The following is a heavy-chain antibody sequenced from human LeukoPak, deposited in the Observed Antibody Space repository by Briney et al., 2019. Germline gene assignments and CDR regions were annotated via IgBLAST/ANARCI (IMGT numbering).Heavy chain of an antibody. D-gene: IGHD4-23*01. CDR3: ARSHPTVITPYGMDV. CDR1: GFTVSSDY. CDR2: IYNSGST. J-gene: IGHJ6*02. V-gene: IGHV3-53*01. Sequence: GGSLRLSCAVSGFTVSSDYMTWVRQAPGKGLEWVSVIYNSGSTYYADSVKGRFTISRDNSKNTVYLQMNSLRAEDTAVYYCARSHPTVITPYGMDVWGQGTTVTVSS.